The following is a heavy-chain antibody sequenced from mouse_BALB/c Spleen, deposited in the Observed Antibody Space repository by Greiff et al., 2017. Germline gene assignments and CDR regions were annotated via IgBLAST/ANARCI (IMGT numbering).Heavy chain of an antibody. Sequence: VKLVESGPGLVAPSQTLSITCTASGFSLTSYGVSWVRQPPGKGLEWLGVIWSDGSTNYHSALITRLSISKDNSKSQVFLKLNSLQTDDAATYYCAKRGVEYAMDYWGQGTSVTVSS. CDR1: GFSLTSYG. J-gene: IGHJ4*01. V-gene: IGHV2-3*01. CDR3: AKRGVEYAMDY. D-gene: IGHD1-1*01. CDR2: IWSDGST.